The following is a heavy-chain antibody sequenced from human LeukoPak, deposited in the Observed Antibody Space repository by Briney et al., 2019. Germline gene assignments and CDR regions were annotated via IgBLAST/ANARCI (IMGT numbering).Heavy chain of an antibody. V-gene: IGHV1-18*01. J-gene: IGHJ6*02. CDR2: ISAYNGNT. D-gene: IGHD6-19*01. Sequence: GASVKVSCKASGYTFTSYGISWMRQAPGQGLEWMGWISAYNGNTNYAQKLQGRVTMTTDTSTSTAYMELRSLRSDDTAVYYCARTVADNYYYYGMDVWGQGTTVTVSS. CDR3: ARTVADNYYYYGMDV. CDR1: GYTFTSYG.